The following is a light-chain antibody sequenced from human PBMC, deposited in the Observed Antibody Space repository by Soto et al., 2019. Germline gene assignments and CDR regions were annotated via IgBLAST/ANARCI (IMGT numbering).Light chain of an antibody. V-gene: IGKV3-11*01. CDR2: ESS. Sequence: EIVLTQSPATLSLSPGERATLSCRASQNVANYLDWYQQKPGQAPRLLIYESSNRATGIAARFSGSGSGTDFTLTISSLEPEDFAVYYCQQRSNSPQTFGQGTKVDIK. CDR3: QQRSNSPQT. J-gene: IGKJ1*01. CDR1: QNVANY.